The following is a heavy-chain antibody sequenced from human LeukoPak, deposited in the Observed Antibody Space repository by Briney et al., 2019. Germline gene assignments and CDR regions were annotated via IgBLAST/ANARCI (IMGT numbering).Heavy chain of an antibody. CDR2: IYYSGST. J-gene: IGHJ5*02. D-gene: IGHD6-19*01. CDR3: ARVRAVVGIEKGVTNWFDP. CDR1: GGSISSYY. V-gene: IGHV4-59*01. Sequence: PSETLSLTCTVSGGSISSYYWSWIRQPPGKGLEWIGYIYYSGSTNYNPSLKSRVTISVDTSKNQFSLKLSSVTAADTAVYYCARVRAVVGIEKGVTNWFDPWGQGTLVTVSS.